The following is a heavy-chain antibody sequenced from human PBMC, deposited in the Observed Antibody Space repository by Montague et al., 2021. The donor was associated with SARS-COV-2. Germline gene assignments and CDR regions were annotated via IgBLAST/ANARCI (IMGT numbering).Heavy chain of an antibody. V-gene: IGHV3-53*01. Sequence: SLRLSCAASGFTVSSNYMSWVRQAPGKGLEWVSVIYSGGSTYYADSGKGRFTISRDNSKNTLYLQMNSLRAEDTAVYYCERDVSPIGLMDVWGQGTTVTVSS. CDR3: ERDVSPIGLMDV. CDR1: GFTVSSNY. J-gene: IGHJ6*02. CDR2: IYSGGST.